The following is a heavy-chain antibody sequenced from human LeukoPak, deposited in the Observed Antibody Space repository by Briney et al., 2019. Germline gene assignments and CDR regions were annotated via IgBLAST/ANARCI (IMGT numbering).Heavy chain of an antibody. Sequence: GGSLRLSCAASGFTFSSYSMNWVRQAPGKGLEWVSYISSSSSTIYYADSVKGRFTISRDNAKNSLYLQMNSLRAEDTAVYYCARDQLGSGFDYWGQGTLVTVSS. CDR1: GFTFSSYS. CDR3: ARDQLGSGFDY. J-gene: IGHJ4*02. CDR2: ISSSSSTI. V-gene: IGHV3-48*01. D-gene: IGHD3-10*01.